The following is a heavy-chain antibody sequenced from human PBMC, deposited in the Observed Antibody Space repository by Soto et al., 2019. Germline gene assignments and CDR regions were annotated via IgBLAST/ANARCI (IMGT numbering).Heavy chain of an antibody. J-gene: IGHJ4*02. D-gene: IGHD3-10*01. CDR3: SRPRAGSTLMRGVADY. CDR1: GFTFGDYA. CDR2: IRSKAYSGTA. Sequence: SLRLSCTASGFTFGDYAMSWFRQAPGKGLEWVGFIRSKAYSGTAEYAASVKGRFTMSRDDSKNIAYLQMNSLKTEDTAVYYCSRPRAGSTLMRGVADYWGQGALVTVSS. V-gene: IGHV3-49*03.